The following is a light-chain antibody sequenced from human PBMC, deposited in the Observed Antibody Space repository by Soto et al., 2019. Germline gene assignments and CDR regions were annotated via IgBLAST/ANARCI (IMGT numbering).Light chain of an antibody. CDR1: QSVFSNSNNKNC. V-gene: IGKV4-1*01. Sequence: DIVMTQSPDSLAVSLGERATINCKCSQSVFSNSNNKNCIAWYQQKSGQPPKLLIYWASSRESGVPDRFSGGGSGTDFTLTISSLQAEDVATYYCQHYYSIPWTFGQGTRVEIK. J-gene: IGKJ1*01. CDR3: QHYYSIPWT. CDR2: WAS.